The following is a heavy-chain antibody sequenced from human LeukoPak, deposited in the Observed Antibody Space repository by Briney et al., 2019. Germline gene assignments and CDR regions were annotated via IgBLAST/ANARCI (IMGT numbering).Heavy chain of an antibody. D-gene: IGHD3-10*01. CDR1: GGTFSSYA. V-gene: IGHV1-69*01. J-gene: IGHJ6*04. Sequence: SVKVSCKASGGTFSSYAISWVRQAPGQGLEWMGGIIPIFGTANYAQKFQGRVTITADEYTSTAYMELSSLRSEDTAVYYCARWSYYGSGSYYNMGYYYYYGMDVWGKGTTVTVSS. CDR3: ARWSYYGSGSYYNMGYYYYYGMDV. CDR2: IIPIFGTA.